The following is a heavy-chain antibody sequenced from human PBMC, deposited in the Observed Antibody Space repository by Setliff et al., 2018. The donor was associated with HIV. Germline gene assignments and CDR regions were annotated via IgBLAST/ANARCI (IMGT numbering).Heavy chain of an antibody. D-gene: IGHD3-22*01. CDR2: IYYSGNT. J-gene: IGHJ3*02. CDR1: GASIRGHY. V-gene: IGHV4-59*08. CDR3: ARSLVPSGYYYGRHAFDI. Sequence: PSETLSLTCSVSGASIRGHYWSWIRQSPGKGLEWIGNIYYSGNTNYNPFFKSRVTISVDTSKNQFSLRVNSVTAADTAVYYCARSLVPSGYYYGRHAFDIWGQGTKVTVSS.